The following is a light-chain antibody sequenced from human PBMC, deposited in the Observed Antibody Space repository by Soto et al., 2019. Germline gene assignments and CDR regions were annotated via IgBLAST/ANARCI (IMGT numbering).Light chain of an antibody. CDR1: QSLLHITGETF. V-gene: IGKV2D-29*02. CDR2: EVS. Sequence: DVVMTQTPLPLSFAPPHPSSISCKSSQSLLHITGETFLFWYLQKPGQSPQLLIYEVSTRVSGVPDRFSGSGSGTDFTLEISRVETDDVGIYYCMQSTQLPPTFGQGTRLEIK. J-gene: IGKJ5*01. CDR3: MQSTQLPPT.